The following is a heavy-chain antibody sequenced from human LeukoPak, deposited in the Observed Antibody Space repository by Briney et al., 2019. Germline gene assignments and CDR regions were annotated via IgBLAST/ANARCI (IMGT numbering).Heavy chain of an antibody. D-gene: IGHD3-16*02. Sequence: SVKVSCKASGGTFSSYAISWVRQAPGQGLEWMGGIIPIFGTANYAQKFQGRVTITADESTSTAYMELGSLRSEDTAVYYCARAMITFGGVIVRSYSLSDIWGQGTMVTVSS. V-gene: IGHV1-69*13. CDR3: ARAMITFGGVIVRSYSLSDI. J-gene: IGHJ3*02. CDR1: GGTFSSYA. CDR2: IIPIFGTA.